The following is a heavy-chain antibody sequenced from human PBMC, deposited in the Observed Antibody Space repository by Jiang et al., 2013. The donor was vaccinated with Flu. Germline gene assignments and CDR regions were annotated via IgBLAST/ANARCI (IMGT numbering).Heavy chain of an antibody. CDR2: IIPIFGTA. CDR3: ARSAYCGGDCYSYFDY. Sequence: SGAEVKKPGASVKVSCKASGGTFSSYAISWVRQAPGQGLEWMGGIIPIFGTANYAQKFQGRVTITADESTSTAYMELSSLRSEDTAVYYCARSAYCGGDCYSYFDYWGQGTLVTVSS. CDR1: GGTFSSYA. J-gene: IGHJ4*02. V-gene: IGHV1-69*13. D-gene: IGHD2-21*02.